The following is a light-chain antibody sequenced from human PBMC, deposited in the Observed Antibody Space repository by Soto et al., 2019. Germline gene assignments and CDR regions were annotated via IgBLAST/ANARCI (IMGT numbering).Light chain of an antibody. CDR3: QQYNNWPRT. Sequence: EIVMTQSPATLSVSPGERATLSCRASQSVNSNLAWYQQKPGQAPRLLIYGASTRATGIPARFSGSGSGTEFTLTISSLQSEDFAVYHCQQYNNWPRTFGQGTKLEIK. CDR1: QSVNSN. J-gene: IGKJ2*01. V-gene: IGKV3-15*01. CDR2: GAS.